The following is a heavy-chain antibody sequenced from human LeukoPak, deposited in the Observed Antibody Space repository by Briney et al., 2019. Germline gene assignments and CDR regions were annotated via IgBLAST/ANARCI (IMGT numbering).Heavy chain of an antibody. CDR1: GFTFDVYA. Sequence: GGSLRLSCAASGFTFDVYAMHWVRHAPGKGLEWVSGISWNSGSIGYADSVKGRFTISRDNAKNSLYLQMNSLRAEDTALYYCAKVRGQYFDYWGQGTLVTVSS. CDR2: ISWNSGSI. V-gene: IGHV3-9*01. CDR3: AKVRGQYFDY. J-gene: IGHJ4*02. D-gene: IGHD1-26*01.